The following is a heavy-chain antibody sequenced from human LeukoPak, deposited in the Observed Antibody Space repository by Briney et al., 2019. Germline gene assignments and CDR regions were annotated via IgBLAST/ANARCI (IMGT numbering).Heavy chain of an antibody. V-gene: IGHV3-30*04. Sequence: GRSLRLSCAASGFTFSSYAMHWVRQAPGKGLEWVAVISYDGSNKYYADSVKGRFTISRDNSKNTLYLQMNSLRAEDTAVYYCASMVFSGAFDIWGQGTMVTVSS. CDR3: ASMVFSGAFDI. CDR2: ISYDGSNK. CDR1: GFTFSSYA. D-gene: IGHD3/OR15-3a*01. J-gene: IGHJ3*02.